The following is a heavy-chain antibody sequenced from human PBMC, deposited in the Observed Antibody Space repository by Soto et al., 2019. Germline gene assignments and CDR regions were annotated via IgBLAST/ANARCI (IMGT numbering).Heavy chain of an antibody. CDR2: IYYSGST. D-gene: IGHD3-22*01. CDR3: ARDSTSSGYYLDAFDI. J-gene: IGHJ3*02. CDR1: GGSISSSSYY. Sequence: QLQLQESGPGLVKPSETLSLTCTVSGGSISSSSYYWGWIRQPPGKGLEWIGSIYYSGSTYYNPSLKSRVTISVDTSKIQFSLKLSSVTAADTAVYYCARDSTSSGYYLDAFDIWGQGTMVTVSS. V-gene: IGHV4-39*02.